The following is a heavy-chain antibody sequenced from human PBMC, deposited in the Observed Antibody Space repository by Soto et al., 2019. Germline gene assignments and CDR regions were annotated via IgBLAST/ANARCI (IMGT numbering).Heavy chain of an antibody. J-gene: IGHJ5*02. V-gene: IGHV4-34*01. Sequence: HSETLSLTCAVYGDSFSGYYCSWIRQPPGKGLEWIGEINHSGSTNYNPSLKSRVTISVDTSKNQFSLKLSSVTAADTAVYYCARGYALLWFGELFLNWFDPWGQGTPVTVS. CDR2: INHSGST. CDR3: ARGYALLWFGELFLNWFDP. CDR1: GDSFSGYY. D-gene: IGHD3-10*01.